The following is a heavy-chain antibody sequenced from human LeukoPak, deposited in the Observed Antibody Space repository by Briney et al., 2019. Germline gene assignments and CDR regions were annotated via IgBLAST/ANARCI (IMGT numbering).Heavy chain of an antibody. Sequence: GGSLRLSCAASGFTFDDYAMHWVRQAPGKGLEWVSGINWNSGSIGYADSVKGRFTISRDNAKNSLYLQMNSLRAEDTALYYCAKDTDAHYYYYYMDVWGKGTTVTVSS. J-gene: IGHJ6*03. V-gene: IGHV3-9*01. CDR3: AKDTDAHYYYYYMDV. CDR1: GFTFDDYA. CDR2: INWNSGSI.